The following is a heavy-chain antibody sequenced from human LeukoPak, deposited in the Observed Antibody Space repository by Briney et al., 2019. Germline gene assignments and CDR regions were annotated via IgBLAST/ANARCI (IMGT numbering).Heavy chain of an antibody. J-gene: IGHJ6*02. Sequence: SETLSLTCTVSGGSVSSGSYYWSWIRQPPGKGLEWIGEINHSGSTNYNPSLKSRVTISVDTSKNQFSLKLSSVTAADTAVYYCANLHYYDSSGYPSYYYGMDVWGQGTTVTVSS. CDR3: ANLHYYDSSGYPSYYYGMDV. CDR2: INHSGST. CDR1: GGSVSSGSYY. D-gene: IGHD3-22*01. V-gene: IGHV4-61*01.